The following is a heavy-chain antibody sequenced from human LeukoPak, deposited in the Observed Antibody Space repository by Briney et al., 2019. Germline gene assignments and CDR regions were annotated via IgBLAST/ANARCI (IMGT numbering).Heavy chain of an antibody. V-gene: IGHV3-11*01. CDR2: ISSRGSTI. CDR1: GFTFSDYY. J-gene: IGHJ6*02. CDR3: ARVACSGGSCYSVYYYGMDV. Sequence: GGSLRLSCAASGFTFSDYYMSWIRQAPGKALEWVSYISSRGSTIYYADSVKGRFTISRDNAKNSLYLQMNSLRAEDTAVYYCARVACSGGSCYSVYYYGMDVWGQGTTVTVSS. D-gene: IGHD2-15*01.